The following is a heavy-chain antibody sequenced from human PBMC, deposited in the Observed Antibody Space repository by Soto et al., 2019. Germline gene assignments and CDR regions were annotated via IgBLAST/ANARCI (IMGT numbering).Heavy chain of an antibody. D-gene: IGHD1-26*01. CDR3: AKDIREPRFDY. V-gene: IGHV3-23*01. CDR2: ISGSGGGT. J-gene: IGHJ4*02. CDR1: GFPFSNYA. Sequence: PGGSLRLSCAASGFPFSNYAMSWVRQAPGKGLEWVSAISGSGGGTFYAGSVRGRFTTSRDNSKNTMYLQMNSLRAEDTALYYCAKDIREPRFDYWGQGTLVTVSS.